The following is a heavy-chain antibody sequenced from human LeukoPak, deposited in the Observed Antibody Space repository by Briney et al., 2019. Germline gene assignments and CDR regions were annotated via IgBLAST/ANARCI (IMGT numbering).Heavy chain of an antibody. D-gene: IGHD2-2*01. V-gene: IGHV1-2*02. CDR3: ARVRTYRSNSLGY. CDR1: GYTFTGYY. CDR2: INPNSGGT. Sequence: GASVKVSCKASGYTFTGYYMHWVRQAPGQGLEWMGWINPNSGGTNYAQKFQGRVTMTRYTSISTAYMELSRLRSDDTAVYYCARVRTYRSNSLGYWGQGTLVTVSS. J-gene: IGHJ4*02.